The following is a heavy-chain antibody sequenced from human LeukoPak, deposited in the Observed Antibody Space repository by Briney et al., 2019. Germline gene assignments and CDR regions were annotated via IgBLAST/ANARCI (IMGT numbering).Heavy chain of an antibody. J-gene: IGHJ4*02. CDR3: ARDRYYKGFGYYFDY. Sequence: KPSETLSLTCTVSGGSVSSGSYYWSWIRQPPGKGLDWIGYIYYSGSTNYNPSLKSRVTISVDMSKNQFSLKLSSVTAADTAVYYCARDRYYKGFGYYFDYWGQGTLVTVSS. CDR1: GGSVSSGSYY. CDR2: IYYSGST. D-gene: IGHD3-22*01. V-gene: IGHV4-61*01.